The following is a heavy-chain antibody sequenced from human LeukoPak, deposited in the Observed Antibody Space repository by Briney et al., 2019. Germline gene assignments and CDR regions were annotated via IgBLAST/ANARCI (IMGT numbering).Heavy chain of an antibody. V-gene: IGHV5-51*01. CDR3: ARVQTYYYDSSGYYGDAFDI. CDR1: GYSFTSYW. CDR2: IYPGDSDT. J-gene: IGHJ3*02. Sequence: GESLKISCKGSGYSFTSYWIGWVRQMPGKGLEWMGIIYPGDSDTRYSPSFQGQVTISADKSISTAYLQWSSLKASDTAMYYCARVQTYYYDSSGYYGDAFDIWGQGTMVTVSS. D-gene: IGHD3-22*01.